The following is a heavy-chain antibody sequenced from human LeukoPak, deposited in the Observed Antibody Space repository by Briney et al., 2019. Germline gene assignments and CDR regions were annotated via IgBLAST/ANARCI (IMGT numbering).Heavy chain of an antibody. V-gene: IGHV3-7*01. D-gene: IGHD3-22*01. J-gene: IGHJ3*02. CDR1: GFTFSKYW. CDR3: SRDANYYDSSRHYFDAFDI. Sequence: GGSLRLSCAASGFTFSKYWMTWARQAPGKGLEWVANIRGDGSVKYLLDSVKGRFTISRDNVKNSLSLEMNNLRAEDTAVYYCSRDANYYDSSRHYFDAFDIWGQGTMVTVSS. CDR2: IRGDGSVK.